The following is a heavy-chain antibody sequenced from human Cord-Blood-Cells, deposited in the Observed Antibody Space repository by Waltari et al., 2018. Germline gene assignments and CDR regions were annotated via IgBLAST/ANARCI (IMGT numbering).Heavy chain of an antibody. CDR3: AGGVPSEGGGAPHDAFDI. Sequence: QVQLQQWGAGLLKPSETLSLTCAVYGGSFSGYYWSWIRQPPGKGLEWIGEINHSGSTNXXPXLXXXXXXSXXXXXXXXXXXXSSVTAADTAVYYCAGGVPSEGGGAPHDAFDIWGQGTMVTVSS. V-gene: IGHV4-34*04. D-gene: IGHD2-15*01. CDR1: GGSFSGYY. CDR2: INHSGST. J-gene: IGHJ3*02.